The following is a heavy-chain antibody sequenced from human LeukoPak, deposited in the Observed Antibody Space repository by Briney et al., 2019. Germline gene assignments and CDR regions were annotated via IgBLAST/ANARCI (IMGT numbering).Heavy chain of an antibody. CDR1: GFTFSSHG. CDR2: ISYDGREK. Sequence: GRCLRPSCAASGFTFSSHGMHCVRQAPGKGLEWEAVISYDGREKYYADSVKGRFTISRDNSMNMLYLQMNCLRAEVSAVEYCGISGGSGSYYPDYWGQGTLVTVSS. J-gene: IGHJ4*02. V-gene: IGHV3-30*03. D-gene: IGHD3-10*01. CDR3: GISGGSGSYYPDY.